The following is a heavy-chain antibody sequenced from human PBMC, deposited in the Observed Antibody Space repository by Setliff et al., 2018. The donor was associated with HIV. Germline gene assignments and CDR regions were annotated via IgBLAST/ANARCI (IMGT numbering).Heavy chain of an antibody. D-gene: IGHD3-10*01. V-gene: IGHV4-34*01. CDR1: GGSFNDYY. CDR3: ARGLNYYGSGSYLPLGY. Sequence: PSETLSLTCAVYGGSFNDYYWTWIRQPPGKGLEWIREIDHSGSTKYHASLKSRVTISIDTSKNQISLKLSSVTAADTAVYYCARGLNYYGSGSYLPLGYWGQGTLVTVPQ. J-gene: IGHJ4*02. CDR2: IDHSGST.